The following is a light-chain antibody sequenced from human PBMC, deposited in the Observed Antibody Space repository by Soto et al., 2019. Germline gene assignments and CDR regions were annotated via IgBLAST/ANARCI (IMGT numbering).Light chain of an antibody. CDR3: QKYNSAPPLT. J-gene: IGKJ4*01. V-gene: IGKV1-27*01. CDR2: AAS. CDR1: QGISNY. Sequence: DIQMTQSPSSLSASVGDRVTITCRASQGISNYLAWYQQKPGKVPKLLIYAASTLQSGVPSRFSGSGSGTDFTLSISSLQPEDVATYYCQKYNSAPPLTFGGGTKVEVK.